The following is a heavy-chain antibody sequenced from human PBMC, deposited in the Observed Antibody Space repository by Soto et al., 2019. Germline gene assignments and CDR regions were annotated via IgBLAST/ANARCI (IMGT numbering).Heavy chain of an antibody. CDR2: INAGNGNT. CDR3: ASGGAADRWVDY. D-gene: IGHD6-13*01. CDR1: GYTFTSYA. J-gene: IGHJ4*02. Sequence: QVQLVQSGAEVKKPGASVKVSCKASGYTFTSYAMHWVRQAPGQRLEWMGWINAGNGNTKYSQKFQGSVTMTRDTYASTAYMELSSVRSEDTAVYYCASGGAADRWVDYWGQGTLVTVSS. V-gene: IGHV1-3*01.